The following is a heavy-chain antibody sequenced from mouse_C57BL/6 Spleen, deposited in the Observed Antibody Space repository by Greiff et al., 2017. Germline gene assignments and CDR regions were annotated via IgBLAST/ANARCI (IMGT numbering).Heavy chain of an antibody. CDR1: GYTFTSYW. Sequence: VQLQQPGAELVRPGSSVKLSCKASGYTFTSYWMHWVKQRPIQGLEWIGNIDPSDSETHYNQKFKDKATLTVEKSSSTAYMQLSSLTSEDSAVYYCGRETGSSRYWYFDVWGTGTTVTVAS. CDR3: GRETGSSRYWYFDV. D-gene: IGHD1-1*01. V-gene: IGHV1-52*01. J-gene: IGHJ1*03. CDR2: IDPSDSET.